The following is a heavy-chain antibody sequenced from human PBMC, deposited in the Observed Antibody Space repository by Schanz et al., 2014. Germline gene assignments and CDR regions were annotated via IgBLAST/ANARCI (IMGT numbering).Heavy chain of an antibody. J-gene: IGHJ2*01. CDR3: ARDTTWRLDL. V-gene: IGHV4-61*02. Sequence: QVQLQESGPGLVKPSQTLSLTCTVSGGSIRSGTYYWSWIRQPAGKALEWVGRVFPNGITNYNPSLKSRVTIPLDAPKNHFSLPLTSLPAADTAVYYCARDTTWRLDLWGRGTLVTVSS. D-gene: IGHD1-1*01. CDR1: GGSIRSGTYY. CDR2: VFPNGIT.